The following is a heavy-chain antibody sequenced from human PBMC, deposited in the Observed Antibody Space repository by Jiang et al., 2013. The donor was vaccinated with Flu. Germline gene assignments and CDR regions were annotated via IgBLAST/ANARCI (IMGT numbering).Heavy chain of an antibody. Sequence: QLVESGAEVKKPGSSVKVSCKASGGTFSSYAISWVRQAPGQGLEWMGRIIPILGIANYAQKFQGRVTITADKSTSTAYMELSSLRSEDTAVYYCARGVGGNSAWFDPWGQGTLVTVSS. CDR2: IIPILGIA. V-gene: IGHV1-69*09. CDR3: ARGVGGNSAWFDP. J-gene: IGHJ5*02. CDR1: GGTFSSYA. D-gene: IGHD4-23*01.